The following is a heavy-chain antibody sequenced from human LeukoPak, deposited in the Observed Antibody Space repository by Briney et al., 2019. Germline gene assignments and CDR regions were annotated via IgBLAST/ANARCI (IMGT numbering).Heavy chain of an antibody. Sequence: SETLSLACTVSGGSISNYYWSWIRQPPGKGLEWIGYIYYSGSTSYNPSLKSRVTISGDTSKNQFSLKPSSVTAADTAVYYCARGSRSSDYWGQGTLVTVSS. CDR3: ARGSRSSDY. CDR1: GGSISNYY. V-gene: IGHV4-59*01. J-gene: IGHJ4*02. CDR2: IYYSGST.